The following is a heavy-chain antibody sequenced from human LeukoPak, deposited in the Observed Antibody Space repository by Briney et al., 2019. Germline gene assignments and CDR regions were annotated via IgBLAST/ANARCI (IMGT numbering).Heavy chain of an antibody. CDR1: GGSISSSSYY. J-gene: IGHJ1*01. V-gene: IGHV4-39*01. CDR2: IYYSGST. D-gene: IGHD3-22*01. Sequence: SETLSLTCTVSGGSISSSSYYWGWIRQPPGKGLEWIGSIYYSGSTYYNPSLKSRVTISVDTSKNQFSLKLSSVTAADTAVYYCARRRYSSGLHWGQGTLVTVSS. CDR3: ARRRYSSGLH.